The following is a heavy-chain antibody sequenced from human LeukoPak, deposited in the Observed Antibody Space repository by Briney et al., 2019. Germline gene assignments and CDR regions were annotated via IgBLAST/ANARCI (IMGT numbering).Heavy chain of an antibody. CDR2: ISGGGHST. V-gene: IGHV3-23*01. Sequence: PGGSLRLSCAASGFIFNYYAMNWVRQAPGKGLERVSAISGGGHSTYCADSVKGRFTISRDNSKNTLYLQMNSLRAEDTAVYFCAKGLEPGAFDIWGQGTRVTVSS. J-gene: IGHJ3*02. D-gene: IGHD1-1*01. CDR3: AKGLEPGAFDI. CDR1: GFIFNYYA.